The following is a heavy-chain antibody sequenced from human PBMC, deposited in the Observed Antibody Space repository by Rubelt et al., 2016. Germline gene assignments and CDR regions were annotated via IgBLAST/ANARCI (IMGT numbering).Heavy chain of an antibody. CDR2: IRYDGSDQ. CDR3: TFFDY. Sequence: QVQLVESGGGVVQPGRSLRLSCAASGFTFSNYGMHWVRQAPGKGLEWVAVIRYDGSDQYYAESVSGRFTISRDNSKNMLYLQMNSLRAEDTAMYYCTFFDYWGQGTLVTVSS. CDR1: GFTFSNYG. J-gene: IGHJ4*02. V-gene: IGHV3-33*01. D-gene: IGHD2/OR15-2a*01.